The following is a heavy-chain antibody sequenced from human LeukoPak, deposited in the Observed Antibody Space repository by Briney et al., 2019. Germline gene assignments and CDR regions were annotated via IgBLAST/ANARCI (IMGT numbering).Heavy chain of an antibody. CDR1: GGSISSSSFY. J-gene: IGHJ5*01. CDR2: IYYSGRT. V-gene: IGHV4-39*01. Sequence: SETLSLTCTVSGGSISSSSFYWGWLRQPPGKGLECIGSIYYSGRTYYNPSLKSRVTISVDTSKNQFSLKLSSVTAADTAVYYCVRHQYYYGAGSYYVFDSWGQGTLVTVSS. CDR3: VRHQYYYGAGSYYVFDS. D-gene: IGHD3-10*01.